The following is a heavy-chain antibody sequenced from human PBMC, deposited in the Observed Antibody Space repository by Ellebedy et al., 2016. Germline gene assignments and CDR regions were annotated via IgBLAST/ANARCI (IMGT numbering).Heavy chain of an antibody. CDR3: ARDLDY. V-gene: IGHV4-31*11. CDR1: DDSITSGNYY. CDR2: IYHGGNT. J-gene: IGHJ4*02. Sequence: SETLSLTXAVADDSITSGNYYWSWIRQHPGKGLEWIGYIYHGGNTFYNPSFKSRVSMSIDTSTSQVSLRLTSVTAADTAVYYCARDLDYWGQGLLVTVSS.